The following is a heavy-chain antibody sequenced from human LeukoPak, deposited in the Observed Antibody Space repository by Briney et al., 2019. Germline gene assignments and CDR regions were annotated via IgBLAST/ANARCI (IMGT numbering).Heavy chain of an antibody. CDR2: VNHSGST. D-gene: IGHD6-13*01. CDR3: ARGDRYNSNWPFDY. CDR1: GXSFSGYY. J-gene: IGHJ4*02. Sequence: SETLSLTWAVYGXSFSGYYGSWIRQPPGKGLEWIGEVNHSGSTNYNPSLKSRVTISVDMSKNQFSLKLTSVTAADTAVYYCARGDRYNSNWPFDYWGQGTLVTVSS. V-gene: IGHV4-34*01.